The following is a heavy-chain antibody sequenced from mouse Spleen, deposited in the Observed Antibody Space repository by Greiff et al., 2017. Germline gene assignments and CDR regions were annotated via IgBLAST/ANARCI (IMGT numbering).Heavy chain of an antibody. Sequence: QVQLQQSGPELVKPGASVKLSCKASGYTFTSYWMHWVKQRPGQGLEWIGEIDPSDSYTNYNQKFKGKATLTVDKSSSTAYMQLSSLTSEDSAVYYCARGYYGNYDWYFDVWGAGTTATVSS. CDR1: GYTFTSYW. CDR2: IDPSDSYT. J-gene: IGHJ1*01. V-gene: IGHV1-69*02. CDR3: ARGYYGNYDWYFDV. D-gene: IGHD2-1*01.